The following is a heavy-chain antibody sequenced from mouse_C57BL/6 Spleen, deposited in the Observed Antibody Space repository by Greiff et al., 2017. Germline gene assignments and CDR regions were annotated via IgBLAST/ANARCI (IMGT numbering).Heavy chain of an antibody. D-gene: IGHD1-1*02. Sequence: EVQLQQSGPELVKPGASVKISCKASGYSFTDYNITWVKQSHGKGLEWIGVINPNYGSTSYNQKFKGKATLTVDQSSSTAYMQLNSLTSADSAVYYSARGRDGGSYNWGQGTTLTVSA. V-gene: IGHV1-39*01. J-gene: IGHJ2*01. CDR3: ARGRDGGSYN. CDR1: GYSFTDYN. CDR2: INPNYGST.